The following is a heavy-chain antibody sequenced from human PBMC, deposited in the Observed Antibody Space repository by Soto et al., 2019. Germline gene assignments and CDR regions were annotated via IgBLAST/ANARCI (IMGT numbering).Heavy chain of an antibody. D-gene: IGHD1-26*01. CDR1: GGSISSSSYY. CDR2: IYSSGST. V-gene: IGHV4-39*01. J-gene: IGHJ4*02. Sequence: SETLSLTCTVSGGSISSSSYYWGWIRQPPGKGLEWIGSIYSSGSTYYNPSLQSRVTISVDTSKNQFSLKLSSVTAPNTAVYYCARGGPNSGSPALTDYGGKGTLVTVSS. CDR3: ARGGPNSGSPALTDY.